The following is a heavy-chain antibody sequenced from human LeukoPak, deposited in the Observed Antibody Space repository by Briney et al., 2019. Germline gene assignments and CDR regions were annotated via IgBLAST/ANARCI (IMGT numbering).Heavy chain of an antibody. Sequence: GGSLRLSCAASGFTVSSSNMNWVRQAPGKGLEWVSYISSSSTIYYADSVKGRFTISRDNAKNSLYLQMNNLRVEDTAMYYCAGGTGFIIKDWGQGTLVTVSS. CDR1: GFTVSSSN. V-gene: IGHV3-69-1*01. D-gene: IGHD3-9*01. CDR2: ISSSSTI. J-gene: IGHJ4*02. CDR3: AGGTGFIIKD.